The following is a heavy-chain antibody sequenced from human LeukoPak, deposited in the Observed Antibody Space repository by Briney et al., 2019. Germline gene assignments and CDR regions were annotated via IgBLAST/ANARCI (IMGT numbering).Heavy chain of an antibody. D-gene: IGHD6-13*01. CDR2: ISWNSGSI. CDR3: ARVEQQLLRGYYGMDV. CDR1: GFTFDDYA. Sequence: PGGSLRLSCAASGFTFDDYAMHWVRQAPGKGLEWVSGISWNSGSIGYADSVKGRFTISRDNAKNSLYLQMNSLRAEDTAVYYCARVEQQLLRGYYGMDVWGQGTTVTVSS. J-gene: IGHJ6*02. V-gene: IGHV3-9*01.